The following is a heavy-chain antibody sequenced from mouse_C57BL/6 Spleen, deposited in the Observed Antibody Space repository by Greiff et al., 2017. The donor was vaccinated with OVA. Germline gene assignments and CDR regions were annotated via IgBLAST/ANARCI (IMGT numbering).Heavy chain of an antibody. CDR2: IDPENGDT. J-gene: IGHJ1*03. CDR3: TTTTVVVRRYFDV. Sequence: VQLQQSGAELVRPGASVKLSCTASGFNIKDDYMHWVKQRPEQGLEWIGWIDPENGDTEYASKFQGKATITADTSSNTAYLQLSSLTSEDTAVYYCTTTTVVVRRYFDVWGTGTTVTVSS. D-gene: IGHD1-1*01. V-gene: IGHV14-4*01. CDR1: GFNIKDDY.